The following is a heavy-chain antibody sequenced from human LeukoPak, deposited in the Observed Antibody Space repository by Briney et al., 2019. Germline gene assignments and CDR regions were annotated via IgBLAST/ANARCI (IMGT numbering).Heavy chain of an antibody. CDR1: GYTLTELS. CDR2: FDPEDGET. V-gene: IGHV1-24*01. D-gene: IGHD1-26*01. Sequence: ASVKVSCKVSGYTLTELSMHWVRQAPGKGLEWMGGFDPEDGETIYAQKFQGRVTMTEDTSTDTAYMELSSLRSEDTAVYYCATEENSGSYSDAFDIWGQGTMVTVSS. CDR3: ATEENSGSYSDAFDI. J-gene: IGHJ3*02.